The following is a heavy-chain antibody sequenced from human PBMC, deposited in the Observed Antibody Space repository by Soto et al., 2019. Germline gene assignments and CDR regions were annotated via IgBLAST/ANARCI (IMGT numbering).Heavy chain of an antibody. Sequence: GRSLRLSCAASGFTFSSYGMHWVRQAPGKGLEWVAVISYDGSNKYYADSVKGRFTISRDNSKNTLYLQMNSLRAEDTAVYYCAKDPNPGGYYYYIDVWGKGTTVTGS. CDR3: AKDPNPGGYYYYIDV. D-gene: IGHD3-10*01. J-gene: IGHJ6*03. CDR1: GFTFSSYG. V-gene: IGHV3-30*18. CDR2: ISYDGSNK.